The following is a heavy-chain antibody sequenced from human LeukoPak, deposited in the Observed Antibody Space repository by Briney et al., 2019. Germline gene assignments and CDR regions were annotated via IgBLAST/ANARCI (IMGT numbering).Heavy chain of an antibody. CDR3: ARDGLGGILTGYYYFDY. CDR1: GGSISSYY. CDR2: IYTSGST. Sequence: SETLSLTCTVSGGSISSYYWSWIRQPAGKGLEWIGRIYTSGSTNYNPSLKSRVTMSVDTSKNQFSLKLSSVTAADTAVYYCARDGLGGILTGYYYFDYWGQGTLVTVSS. V-gene: IGHV4-4*07. D-gene: IGHD3-9*01. J-gene: IGHJ4*02.